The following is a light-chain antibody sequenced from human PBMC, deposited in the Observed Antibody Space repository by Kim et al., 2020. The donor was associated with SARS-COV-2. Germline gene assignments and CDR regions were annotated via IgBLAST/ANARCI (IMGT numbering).Light chain of an antibody. CDR1: QSVSRNY. J-gene: IGKJ1*01. V-gene: IGKV3-20*01. CDR2: GAS. CDR3: QQYDTSRT. Sequence: LSPGEIPPLSCRARQSVSRNYLAWYQQKPGQAPRLLIYGASSRATGIPDRFSGSESGTDFTLTISRLEPEDFAVYYCQQYDTSRTFGQGTKVDIK.